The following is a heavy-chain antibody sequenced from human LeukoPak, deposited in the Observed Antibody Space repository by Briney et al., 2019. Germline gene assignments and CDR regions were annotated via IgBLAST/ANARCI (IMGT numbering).Heavy chain of an antibody. V-gene: IGHV5-51*01. CDR1: GYSFISYW. D-gene: IGHD4-17*01. Sequence: GESLKISCKGSGYSFISYWLGWVRQMPGKGLEWMGIVYPGDSDTRYSPSCQGQVTISADKSISTAYLQWSRLKASDTAIYYCGRHRWGYEYGDSSPFDYWGQGTLVTVSS. CDR3: GRHRWGYEYGDSSPFDY. J-gene: IGHJ4*02. CDR2: VYPGDSDT.